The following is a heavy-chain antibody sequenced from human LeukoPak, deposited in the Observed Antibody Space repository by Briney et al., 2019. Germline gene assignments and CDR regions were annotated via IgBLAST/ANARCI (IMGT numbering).Heavy chain of an antibody. CDR2: ISSSSSYI. CDR1: GFTFSSYS. D-gene: IGHD4-23*01. CDR3: VKDLYGGNGFDY. V-gene: IGHV3-21*04. J-gene: IGHJ4*02. Sequence: GGSLRLSCAASGFTFSSYSMNWVRQAPGKGLEWVSSISSSSSYIYYADSVKGRFTISRDNAKNSLYLQMKSLRVEDTALYYCVKDLYGGNGFDYWGQGTLVTVSS.